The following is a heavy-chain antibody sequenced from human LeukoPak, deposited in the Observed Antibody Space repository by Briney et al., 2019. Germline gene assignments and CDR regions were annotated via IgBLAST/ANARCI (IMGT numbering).Heavy chain of an antibody. CDR1: GYTFTNYW. J-gene: IGHJ4*02. V-gene: IGHV5-51*01. Sequence: GESLKISCKGSGYTFTNYWIGWVRQMPGKGLEWMGIIWPSDSDTRYSPSFQGQVTISADKSISTAYLQWSSLKASDTAIYFCARRISGYYDDYWGQGTLVSVSS. CDR3: ARRISGYYDDY. D-gene: IGHD2/OR15-2a*01. CDR2: IWPSDSDT.